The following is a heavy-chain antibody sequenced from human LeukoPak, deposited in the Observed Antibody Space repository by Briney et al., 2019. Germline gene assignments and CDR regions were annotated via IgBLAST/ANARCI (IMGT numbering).Heavy chain of an antibody. CDR3: VKGRYVARGDYLDF. CDR2: IGGSDGST. J-gene: IGHJ4*02. D-gene: IGHD3-10*01. Sequence: GGSLRLSCVVSGFTFNNYYMTWVRQAPGKGLEWVSTIGGSDGSTYYADSVKGRFTVSRDNAKNTQSLQMSSLRTEDTAIYYCVKGRYVARGDYLDFWGQGTLVTVSS. CDR1: GFTFNNYY. V-gene: IGHV3-23*01.